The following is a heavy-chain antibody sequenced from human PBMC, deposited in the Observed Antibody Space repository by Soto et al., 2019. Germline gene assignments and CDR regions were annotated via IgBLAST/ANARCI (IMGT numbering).Heavy chain of an antibody. CDR3: ARAGERITISGVVIDYAFDI. CDR1: GGSLSGYY. J-gene: IGHJ3*02. D-gene: IGHD3-3*01. Sequence: SGTLSLTCAVYGGSLSGYYWSWIRQPPGKGLEWIGEINHSGSTNYNPSLKSRVTISVDTSKNQFSLKLSSVTAADTAVYYCARAGERITISGVVIDYAFDILVQGTIVT. CDR2: INHSGST. V-gene: IGHV4-34*01.